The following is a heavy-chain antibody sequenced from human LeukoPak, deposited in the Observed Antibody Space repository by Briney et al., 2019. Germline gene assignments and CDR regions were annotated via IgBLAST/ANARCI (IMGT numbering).Heavy chain of an antibody. CDR3: ARDRGGIGYYYIDG. CDR1: GGSLSSYY. Sequence: SETLSLTCTGPGGSLSSYYWSWLRQPAGKGLEGIGRIYTSGGTKYNTSRKSRVTMSVDTSKNQFSLKLSSVTAADTAVYYCARDRGGIGYYYIDGWGKGTTVTISS. J-gene: IGHJ6*03. V-gene: IGHV4-4*07. CDR2: IYTSGGT. D-gene: IGHD1-14*01.